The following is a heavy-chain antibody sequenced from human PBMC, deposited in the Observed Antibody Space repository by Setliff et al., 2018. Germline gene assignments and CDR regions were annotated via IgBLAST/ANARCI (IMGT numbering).Heavy chain of an antibody. D-gene: IGHD6-13*01. J-gene: IGHJ4*02. CDR3: ARRSSSGNGFDY. CDR2: INPSGGST. V-gene: IGHV1-46*01. CDR1: GYTFTSYY. Sequence: GASVKVSCKASGYTFTSYYMHWVRQAPGQGLEWMGIINPSGGSTSYAQKFQGRVTMTRDTSTSTVYMELSSLRSEDTAVYYCARRSSSGNGFDYWGQGTQVTISS.